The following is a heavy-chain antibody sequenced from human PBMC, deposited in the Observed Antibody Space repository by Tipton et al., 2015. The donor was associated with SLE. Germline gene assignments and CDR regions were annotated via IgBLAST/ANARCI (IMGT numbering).Heavy chain of an antibody. D-gene: IGHD6-19*01. Sequence: TLSLTCSVSGDSISSGVYYWSWIRQPAGKTLEWIGRIYPSGNTNYNPSFQSRVTISIDTSKNQFSLKLSSVTAADTALYYCARQVAGIDYYYYYMDVWGKGTTVTVSS. V-gene: IGHV4-61*02. J-gene: IGHJ6*03. CDR3: ARQVAGIDYYYYYMDV. CDR2: IYPSGNT. CDR1: GDSISSGVYY.